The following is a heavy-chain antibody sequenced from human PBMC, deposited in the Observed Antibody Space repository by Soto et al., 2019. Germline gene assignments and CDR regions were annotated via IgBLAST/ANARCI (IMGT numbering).Heavy chain of an antibody. D-gene: IGHD3-16*02. CDR3: ARHIRTFCLGALSSPDWFMP. CDR2: NYYSGIT. CDR1: GGSISSGGYY. Sequence: SETLSLTCTVSGGSISSGGYYWTWIRQHPGKGLEWIGYNYYSGITYYNPSLKSRVTISLDTSKNQFSLKLSSVTAADTAVYYCARHIRTFCLGALSSPDWFMPWGQGTLVTVS. V-gene: IGHV4-31*03. J-gene: IGHJ5*02.